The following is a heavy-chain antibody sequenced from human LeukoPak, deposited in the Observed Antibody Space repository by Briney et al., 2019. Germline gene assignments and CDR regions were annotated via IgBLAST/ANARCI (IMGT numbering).Heavy chain of an antibody. CDR2: INPNSGGT. J-gene: IGHJ4*02. Sequence: ASVKVSCKASGYTFTGYYMRWVRQAPGQGLEWMGWINPNSGGTNYAQKFQGWVTMTRDTSISTAYMELSRLRSDDTAVYYCAILNPSYGDPSHPYFDYWGQGTLVTVSS. CDR1: GYTFTGYY. V-gene: IGHV1-2*04. D-gene: IGHD4-17*01. CDR3: AILNPSYGDPSHPYFDY.